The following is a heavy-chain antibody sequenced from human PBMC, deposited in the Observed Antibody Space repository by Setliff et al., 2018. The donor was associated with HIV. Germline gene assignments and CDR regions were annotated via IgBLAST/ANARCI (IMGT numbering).Heavy chain of an antibody. Sequence: PSETLSLTCTVSGGSISSYYWSWIRQPAGKRLEFIGRISAAGPINYNPSLRSRVTLSVDTSENQFSLTVNSVTAADTAMYFCARDEGRATGSWWDQSASWYLDYWGHGILVTDSS. CDR3: ARDEGRATGSWWDQSASWYLDY. J-gene: IGHJ4*01. CDR2: ISAAGPI. CDR1: GGSISSYY. V-gene: IGHV4-4*07. D-gene: IGHD6-13*01.